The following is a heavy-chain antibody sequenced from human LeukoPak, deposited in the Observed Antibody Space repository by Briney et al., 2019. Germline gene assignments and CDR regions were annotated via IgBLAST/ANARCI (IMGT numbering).Heavy chain of an antibody. Sequence: PGGSLRLSYAASGFTFSSYSMNWVRQAPGKGLEWVSYISSSSSTIYYADSVKGRFTISRDNAKNSLYLQMNSLRAEDTAVYYCVSDMVRGVIKRSHWFDPWGQGTLVTVSS. D-gene: IGHD3-10*01. CDR3: VSDMVRGVIKRSHWFDP. CDR1: GFTFSSYS. CDR2: ISSSSSTI. J-gene: IGHJ5*02. V-gene: IGHV3-48*04.